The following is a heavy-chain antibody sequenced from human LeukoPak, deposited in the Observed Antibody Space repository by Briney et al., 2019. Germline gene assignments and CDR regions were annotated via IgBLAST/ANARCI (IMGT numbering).Heavy chain of an antibody. CDR1: GFTFSNAW. J-gene: IGHJ5*02. Sequence: GGSLRLSCAASGFTFSNAWMNWVRQAPGKGLEWVGRIRSNSDGGTIDYAAPVKGRFALSRDDSKNTLYLQMNSLQTEDTAVYYCATDFYDTTWGQGTLVTVSS. CDR3: ATDFYDTT. D-gene: IGHD3-22*01. CDR2: IRSNSDGGTI. V-gene: IGHV3-15*07.